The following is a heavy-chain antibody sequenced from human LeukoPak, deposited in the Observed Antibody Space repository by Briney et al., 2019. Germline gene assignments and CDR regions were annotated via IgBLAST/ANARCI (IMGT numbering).Heavy chain of an antibody. CDR3: ARDFNYYDSSGYPGGMDV. J-gene: IGHJ6*02. CDR1: GGSISSGDYY. D-gene: IGHD3-22*01. Sequence: SETLSLTCTVSGGSISSGDYYWSWIRQPPGKGLEWIGYIYYSGSTYYIPSLKSRVTISVDTSKNQFSLKLSSVTAADTAVYYCARDFNYYDSSGYPGGMDVWGQGTTVTVSS. V-gene: IGHV4-30-4*01. CDR2: IYYSGST.